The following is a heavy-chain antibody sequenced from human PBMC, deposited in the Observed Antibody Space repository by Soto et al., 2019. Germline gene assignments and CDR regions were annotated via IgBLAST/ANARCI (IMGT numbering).Heavy chain of an antibody. CDR3: AKDGDFRSFDGWLDA. CDR1: GFTFSNYG. V-gene: IGHV3-30*18. D-gene: IGHD3-3*01. Sequence: QVQVVESGGGVVQPGRSLRLSCAASGFTFSNYGMHWVRQAPGKGLEWVAVISYDGNREYYIDSVKGRFTISRDNSENTVHLQMNGLRGEDTAVYACAKDGDFRSFDGWLDAWGQGTLVTVSS. CDR2: ISYDGNRE. J-gene: IGHJ5*02.